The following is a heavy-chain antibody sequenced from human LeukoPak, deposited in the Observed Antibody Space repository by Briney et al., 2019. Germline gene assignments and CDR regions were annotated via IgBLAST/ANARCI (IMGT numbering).Heavy chain of an antibody. CDR1: GGSLSAYY. D-gene: IGHD2-2*01. CDR2: INHSGTT. Sequence: PSETLSLTCAVYGGSLSAYYWSWIRQPPGKGLEWIGEINHSGTTNYNPSLKSRVTISLDTSKNKFSLKLSSVTAADTAVYYCARVEQYQLLIYYYYYMDVWGKGTTVTVSS. J-gene: IGHJ6*03. CDR3: ARVEQYQLLIYYYYYMDV. V-gene: IGHV4-34*01.